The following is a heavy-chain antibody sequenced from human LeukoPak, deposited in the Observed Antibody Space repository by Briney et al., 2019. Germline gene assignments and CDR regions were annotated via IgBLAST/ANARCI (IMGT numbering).Heavy chain of an antibody. D-gene: IGHD3-10*01. Sequence: VKVSCKASGYTFTSYGISWVRRAPGQGLEWMGWISAYNGNTNYAQKIQGRVTMTTDTSTSTAYMELRSLRSADTAVYYCAGDRFGELLDAIDIWGQGTMVTVSS. CDR2: ISAYNGNT. V-gene: IGHV1-18*01. CDR3: AGDRFGELLDAIDI. CDR1: GYTFTSYG. J-gene: IGHJ3*02.